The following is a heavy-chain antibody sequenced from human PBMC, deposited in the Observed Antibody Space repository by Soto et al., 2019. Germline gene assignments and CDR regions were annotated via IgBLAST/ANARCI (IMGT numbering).Heavy chain of an antibody. CDR1: GFTFDDYA. V-gene: IGHV3-9*01. CDR2: ISWNSGSI. Sequence: EVQLVESGGGLVQPGRSLRLSCAASGFTFDDYAMHWVRQAPGRGLEWVSGISWNSGSIGYADSVEGRFSISRDNAKNSLYRKMNSLRAEDTALYYCAKDLTIAVASIDYWGQGTLVTVSS. CDR3: AKDLTIAVASIDY. D-gene: IGHD6-19*01. J-gene: IGHJ4*02.